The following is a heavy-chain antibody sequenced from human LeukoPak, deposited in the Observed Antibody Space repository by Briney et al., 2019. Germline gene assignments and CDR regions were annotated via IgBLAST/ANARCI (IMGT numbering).Heavy chain of an antibody. D-gene: IGHD1-26*01. CDR3: ARHGYRGRALDI. Sequence: SETLSLTCNVSGGPISIDYWNWIWQPPGRGLEWIGYIHNTGSTNYNPSLKSRVTISVDTSENQGSLRLSSVTAADTAVYHCARHGYRGRALDIWGQGTMVTVAS. CDR2: IHNTGST. CDR1: GGPISIDY. J-gene: IGHJ3*02. V-gene: IGHV4-59*08.